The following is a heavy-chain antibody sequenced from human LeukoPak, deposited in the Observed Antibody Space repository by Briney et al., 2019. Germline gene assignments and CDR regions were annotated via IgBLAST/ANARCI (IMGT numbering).Heavy chain of an antibody. J-gene: IGHJ4*02. CDR2: INQDGSEK. CDR3: ARERDGRFFDY. D-gene: IGHD5-24*01. Sequence: GGSLRLSCAVSGLTFRSYWMSWVRQAPGKGLEWVANINQDGSEKYFVDSMKGRFTISRDTAKNSLHLQMNTLRAEDTAVYYCARERDGRFFDYWGQGTLVTVSS. V-gene: IGHV3-7*01. CDR1: GLTFRSYW.